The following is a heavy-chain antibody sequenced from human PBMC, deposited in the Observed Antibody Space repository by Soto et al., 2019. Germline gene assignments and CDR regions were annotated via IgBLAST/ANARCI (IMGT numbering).Heavy chain of an antibody. CDR3: ARLSRSGWPIDY. J-gene: IGHJ4*01. Sequence: SETLSLTCTVSGGSISSGGYYWNWIRQHPGKGLEWIGYTYYSGNTYYNPSLNSRVTISADTSKNQFSLKLSSVTAADTAVYYCARLSRSGWPIDYWGHVTLVTVSS. CDR2: TYYSGNT. CDR1: GGSISSGGYY. V-gene: IGHV4-31*02. D-gene: IGHD6-19*01.